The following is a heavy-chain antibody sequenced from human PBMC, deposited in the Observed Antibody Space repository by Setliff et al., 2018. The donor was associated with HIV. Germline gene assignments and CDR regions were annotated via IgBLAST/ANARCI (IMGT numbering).Heavy chain of an antibody. V-gene: IGHV1-24*01. J-gene: IGHJ4*02. D-gene: IGHD6-13*01. Sequence: ASVKVSCKVSGYTLTEFSIHWVRQAPGKGLEWMGGFDPEDGERTYAQKFQGRVTMTEDTSTDTAYMELSSLKSEDTAVYYCVVAAAGTSSYYWGQGTLVTVS. CDR3: VVAAAGTSSYY. CDR1: GYTLTEFS. CDR2: FDPEDGER.